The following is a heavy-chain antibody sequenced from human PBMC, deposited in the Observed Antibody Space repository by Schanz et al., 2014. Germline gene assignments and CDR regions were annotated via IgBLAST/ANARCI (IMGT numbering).Heavy chain of an antibody. D-gene: IGHD3-10*01. J-gene: IGHJ3*02. V-gene: IGHV3-23*04. CDR3: AKGRFGELSAFDI. CDR1: GFTLNNAW. CDR2: INSVGSNT. Sequence: EVQLVESGGGLVKPGGSLRLSCATSGFTLNNAWMNWVRQAPGKGLQWVARINSVGSNTDYADSVKGRFTISRDNSKNTLYLQMNSLRAEDTAVYYCAKGRFGELSAFDIWGQGTMVTVSS.